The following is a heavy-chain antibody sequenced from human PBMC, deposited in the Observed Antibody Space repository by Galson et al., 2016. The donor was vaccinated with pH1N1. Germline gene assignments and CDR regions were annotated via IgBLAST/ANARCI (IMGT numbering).Heavy chain of an antibody. D-gene: IGHD2-2*01. J-gene: IGHJ6*02. Sequence: SVKVSCKASGGTFSSYGVSWVRQAPGQGLEWMGGISPIFDMANYAPRFQGRVTITADTSTNTDYMKLSSLRSDDTAVYFCATKFKDLVFVPAAERQTHYNYGMDVWGHGTTVIVSS. CDR3: ATKFKDLVFVPAAERQTHYNYGMDV. CDR2: ISPIFDMA. CDR1: GGTFSSYG. V-gene: IGHV1-69*10.